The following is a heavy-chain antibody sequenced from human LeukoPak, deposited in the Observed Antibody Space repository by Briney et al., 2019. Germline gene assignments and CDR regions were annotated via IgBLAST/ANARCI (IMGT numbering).Heavy chain of an antibody. Sequence: SETLSLTCAVYGGSFSGYYWSWIRQPPGKGLEWIGEINHSGSTNYNPSLKSRVTISVDTSKNQFSLKLSSVTAADTAVYYCVRDNPRCCGVVPVNIDDFWGQGTLVTVSS. CDR2: INHSGST. CDR3: VRDNPRCCGVVPVNIDDF. D-gene: IGHD2-15*01. J-gene: IGHJ4*02. CDR1: GGSFSGYY. V-gene: IGHV4-34*01.